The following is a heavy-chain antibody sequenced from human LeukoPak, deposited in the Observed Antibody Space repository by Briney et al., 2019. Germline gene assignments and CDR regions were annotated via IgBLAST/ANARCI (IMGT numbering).Heavy chain of an antibody. CDR1: GFTFSDYY. CDR2: ISYDGSNK. J-gene: IGHJ4*02. CDR3: AKEQLGTFDY. Sequence: PGGSLRLSCAASGFTFSDYYMSWIRQAPGKGLEWVAVISYDGSNKYYADSVKGRFTISRDNSKNTLYLQTNSLRAEDTAVYYCAKEQLGTFDYWGQGTLVTVSS. V-gene: IGHV3-30*18. D-gene: IGHD6-13*01.